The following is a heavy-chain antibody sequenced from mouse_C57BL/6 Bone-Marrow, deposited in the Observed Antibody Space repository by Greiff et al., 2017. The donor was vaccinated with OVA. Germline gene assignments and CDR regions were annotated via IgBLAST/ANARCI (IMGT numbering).Heavy chain of an antibody. Sequence: VQLQQSGPELVKPGASVKISCKASGYSFTDYNMNWVKQGNGKSLEWIGVINPNSGTTSYTQKFKGTATLTEDQSSSTAYMQLNSLTSEDSAVYYCARGCGYYLDYWGQGTPLTVSS. CDR1: GYSFTDYN. J-gene: IGHJ2*01. D-gene: IGHD1-1*02. CDR3: ARGCGYYLDY. V-gene: IGHV1-39*01. CDR2: INPNSGTT.